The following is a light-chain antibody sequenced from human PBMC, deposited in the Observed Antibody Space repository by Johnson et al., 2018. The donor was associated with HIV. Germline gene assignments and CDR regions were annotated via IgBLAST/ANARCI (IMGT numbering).Light chain of an antibody. CDR2: DNN. J-gene: IGLJ1*01. CDR3: GTWDTSLGAQYV. V-gene: IGLV1-51*01. Sequence: QSILTQPPSVYAAPGQKVTISCSGSSSNIGNNYVSWYQHLPGTAPKLLIYDNNKRPSGIPDRFSDSQSGPSATLALTGVQTGDEADYYCGTWDTSLGAQYVFGSGTKVTVL. CDR1: SSNIGNNY.